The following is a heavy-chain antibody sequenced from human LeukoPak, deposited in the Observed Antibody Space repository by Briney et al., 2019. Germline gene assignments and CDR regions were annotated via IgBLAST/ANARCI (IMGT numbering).Heavy chain of an antibody. V-gene: IGHV4-61*02. CDR2: IYTSGST. Sequence: SETLSLTCTVSGGSISSGSYYWSWIRQPAGKGLEWIGRIYTSGSTNYNPSLKSRVTISVDTSKNQFSLKLSSVTAADTAVYYCARDIVVSPGQAYYFDYWGQGTLVTVSS. J-gene: IGHJ4*02. CDR3: ARDIVVSPGQAYYFDY. D-gene: IGHD3-22*01. CDR1: GGSISSGSYY.